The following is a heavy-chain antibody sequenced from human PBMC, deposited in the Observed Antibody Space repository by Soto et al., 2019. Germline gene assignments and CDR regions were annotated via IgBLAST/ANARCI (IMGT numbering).Heavy chain of an antibody. CDR1: GYTFTSYD. J-gene: IGHJ6*02. CDR3: ARGGGIAARPRPPVPYSYYGMDV. CDR2: MNPNSGNT. V-gene: IGHV1-8*01. Sequence: QVQLVQSGAEVKKPGASVKVSCQASGYTFTSYDINWVRQATGHGLEWMGWMNPNSGNTGYAQKLQGRVTMTSNTSMSTASIELSSLISEDTAGYYCARGGGIAARPRPPVPYSYYGMDVWGQGATVTVSS. D-gene: IGHD6-6*01.